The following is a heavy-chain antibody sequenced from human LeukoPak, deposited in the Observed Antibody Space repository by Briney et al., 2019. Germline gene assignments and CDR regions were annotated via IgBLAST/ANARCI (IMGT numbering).Heavy chain of an antibody. CDR1: GFTFSSYN. V-gene: IGHV3-21*01. J-gene: IGHJ4*02. CDR2: ISSSSSYM. Sequence: GGSLRLSCAASGFTFSSYNMNWVRQAPGKGLEWVSSISSSSSYMYYADSVKGRFTISRDNAKNSLYLQMNSLRAEDTAVYYCARDPSGGDYWGQGTLVTVPS. CDR3: ARDPSGGDY. D-gene: IGHD3-10*01.